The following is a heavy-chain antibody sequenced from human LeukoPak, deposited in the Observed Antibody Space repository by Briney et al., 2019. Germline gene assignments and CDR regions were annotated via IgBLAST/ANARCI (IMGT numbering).Heavy chain of an antibody. Sequence: GESLKISCKTSGYSFTSYWIAWVRQMPAKGLECVGFIYPGDSDTRYSPSFRGQVTISADKSISTAYLQWSSLKASDTAMFYCARLRPSSTYYDAFDIWGQGTMVTVSS. D-gene: IGHD3-22*01. CDR2: IYPGDSDT. V-gene: IGHV5-51*01. J-gene: IGHJ3*02. CDR3: ARLRPSSTYYDAFDI. CDR1: GYSFTSYW.